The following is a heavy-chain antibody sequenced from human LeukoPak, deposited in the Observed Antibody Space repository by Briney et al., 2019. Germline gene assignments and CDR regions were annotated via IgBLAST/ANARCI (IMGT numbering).Heavy chain of an antibody. D-gene: IGHD1-26*01. CDR2: ISSSSTI. CDR3: ARDPEEGATDFDY. Sequence: GGSLRLSCAASGFTFSSYSMNWVRQAPGKGLEWVSYISSSSTIYYADSVKGRFTISRDNAKNSLYLQMNSLRDEDTAVYYCARDPEEGATDFDYWGQGTLVTVSS. V-gene: IGHV3-48*02. CDR1: GFTFSSYS. J-gene: IGHJ4*02.